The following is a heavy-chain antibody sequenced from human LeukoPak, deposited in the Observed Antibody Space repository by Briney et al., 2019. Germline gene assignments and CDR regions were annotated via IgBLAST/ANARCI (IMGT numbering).Heavy chain of an antibody. CDR2: IYHSGST. J-gene: IGHJ4*02. Sequence: SETLSLTCTVSGYSISSGYYWGWIRQPPGKGLEWIGTIYHSGSTYYNPSLKSRVTISVDASKNQFSLKLTSVTAADTAVYYCARVRGYCSSTICYRYYFDYWGQGTLVAVSS. V-gene: IGHV4-38-2*02. D-gene: IGHD2-2*01. CDR3: ARVRGYCSSTICYRYYFDY. CDR1: GYSISSGYY.